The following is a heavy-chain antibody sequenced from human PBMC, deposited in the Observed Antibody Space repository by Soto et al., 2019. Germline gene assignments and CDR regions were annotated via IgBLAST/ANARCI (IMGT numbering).Heavy chain of an antibody. CDR1: GYMFTSYG. V-gene: IGHV1-18*01. D-gene: IGHD3-22*01. CDR3: AGANDSRCYFRSRFFDY. J-gene: IGHJ4*02. CDR2: NSAYNGNT. Sequence: QVQLVQSGAEVKKPGASVKVSCKASGYMFTSYGISWVRQAPGQGLEWMGWNSAYNGNTNYIQKLQGRVTMTQDTSTNRGTMALRGPRPDSTAVYYYAGANDSRCYFRSRFFDYRGRGPLVTVSS.